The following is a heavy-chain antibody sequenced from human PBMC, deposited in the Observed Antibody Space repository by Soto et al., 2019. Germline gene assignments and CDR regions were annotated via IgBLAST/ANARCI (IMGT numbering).Heavy chain of an antibody. D-gene: IGHD3-10*01. V-gene: IGHV3-9*01. CDR1: GFTFDDYA. Sequence: LRLSCAASGFTFDDYAMHWVRQAPGKGLEWVSGISWNSGSIGYADSVKGRFTISRDNAKNSLYLQMNSLRAEDTALYYCAKGNGPMVRGVSFDYWGQGTLVTVSS. CDR2: ISWNSGSI. CDR3: AKGNGPMVRGVSFDY. J-gene: IGHJ4*02.